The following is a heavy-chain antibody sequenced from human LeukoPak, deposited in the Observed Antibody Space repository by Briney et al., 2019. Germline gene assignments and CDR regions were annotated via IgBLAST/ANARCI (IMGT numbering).Heavy chain of an antibody. CDR3: GRGGSYGDY. CDR2: VNHDGSST. V-gene: IGHV3-74*03. Sequence: PGGSLRLSCAASGFTFSRYWMHWVRQVPGKGLVWVSRVNHDGSSTTYADSVKGRFTSSRDNAKNTLYLQMNRLRVEDTAVYYCGRGGSYGDYWGQGIWVTLSS. D-gene: IGHD3-16*01. J-gene: IGHJ4*02. CDR1: GFTFSRYW.